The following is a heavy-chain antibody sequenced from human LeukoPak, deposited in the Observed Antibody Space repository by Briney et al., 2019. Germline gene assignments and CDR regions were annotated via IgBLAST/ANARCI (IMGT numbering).Heavy chain of an antibody. CDR2: IRYDGSKK. J-gene: IGHJ4*02. V-gene: IGHV3-30*02. Sequence: PGGXLRLSCAASGFTFSSYGMHWVRQAPGKGLEWVAFIRYDGSKKYYADSVKGRFTISRDNSKKTLYMQMNRLRAEDTAVYYCAKAKAAAGLYYFDYWGQGTLVTVSS. D-gene: IGHD6-13*01. CDR3: AKAKAAAGLYYFDY. CDR1: GFTFSSYG.